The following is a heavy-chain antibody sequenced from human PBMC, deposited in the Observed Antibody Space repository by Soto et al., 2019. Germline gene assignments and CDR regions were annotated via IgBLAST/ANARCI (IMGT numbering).Heavy chain of an antibody. CDR1: GYTFTGYY. Sequence: QVQLVQSGTEVKRPGDSVKVSCKASGYTFTGYYVHWVRQAPGQGLEWMGWINPNSGDTYLAQRFPGGVTLNMETSKGTAYMGLRGRTSDEKAEYYCAKGGAIVAAGTRVYLDNAMDVWGKWTTVTVSS. CDR2: INPNSGDT. J-gene: IGHJ6*04. D-gene: IGHD1-26*01. V-gene: IGHV1-2*02. CDR3: AKGGAIVAAGTRVYLDNAMDV.